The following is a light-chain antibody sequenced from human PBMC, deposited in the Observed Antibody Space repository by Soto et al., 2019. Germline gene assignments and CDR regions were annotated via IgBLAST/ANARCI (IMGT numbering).Light chain of an antibody. J-gene: IGLJ2*01. Sequence: QPVLTQSPSASASLGASVKLTCTLSSGHSSYAIAWHQQQPEKGPRYLMKLNSDGSHSKGDGIPDRFSGSSSGAERYLTISSLQSEDEADYYCQTWGTDIVVFGGGPKLTVL. CDR3: QTWGTDIVV. CDR2: LNSDGSH. V-gene: IGLV4-69*01. CDR1: SGHSSYA.